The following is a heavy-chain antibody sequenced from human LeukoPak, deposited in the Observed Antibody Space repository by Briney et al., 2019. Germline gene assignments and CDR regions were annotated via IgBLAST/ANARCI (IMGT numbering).Heavy chain of an antibody. Sequence: PGGSLRLSCAASGFTFSGSALHWVRQASGKGLEWVGRIRSTANGYATAYAASVKGRFTISRDDSKNTAYLQMDSLKTEDTAVYYCTGDKGTSYLSSFDYWGQGTLVTVSS. CDR1: GFTFSGSA. CDR2: IRSTANGYAT. J-gene: IGHJ4*02. CDR3: TGDKGTSYLSSFDY. V-gene: IGHV3-73*01. D-gene: IGHD6-6*01.